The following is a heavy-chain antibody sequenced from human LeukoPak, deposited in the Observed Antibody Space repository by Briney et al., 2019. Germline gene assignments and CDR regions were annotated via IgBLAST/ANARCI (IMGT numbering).Heavy chain of an antibody. CDR3: ARETSQKGAHYMDV. Sequence: PSETLSLTCTVSGGPISSYYWSWIRQPPGKGLEWIGYIYYSGSTNYNPSLKSRVTISVDTSKNQFSLKLSSVTAADTAVYYCARETSQKGAHYMDVWGKGTTVTISS. J-gene: IGHJ6*03. D-gene: IGHD3-16*01. CDR1: GGPISSYY. CDR2: IYYSGST. V-gene: IGHV4-59*01.